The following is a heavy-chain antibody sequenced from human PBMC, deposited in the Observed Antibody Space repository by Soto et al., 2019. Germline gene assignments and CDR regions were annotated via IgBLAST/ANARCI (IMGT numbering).Heavy chain of an antibody. Sequence: GGSLRLSCAASGFTFSSYAMHWVRQAPGKGLEWVAVISYDGSNKYYADSVKGRFTISRDNAKNSLYLQMNSLRDEDTAVYYCADVGATRVGDAFDIWGQGTMVTVSS. CDR2: ISYDGSNK. CDR3: ADVGATRVGDAFDI. D-gene: IGHD1-26*01. J-gene: IGHJ3*02. V-gene: IGHV3-30-3*01. CDR1: GFTFSSYA.